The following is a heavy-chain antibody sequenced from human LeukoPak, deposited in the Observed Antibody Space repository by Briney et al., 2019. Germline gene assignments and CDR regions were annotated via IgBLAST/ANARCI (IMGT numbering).Heavy chain of an antibody. CDR2: IYPGDSDT. CDR3: ARHGSYGHGYY. J-gene: IGHJ4*02. Sequence: GGALQISWKGSGSHFTSYWIGGVRPVPGKGVEWMGIIYPGDSDTRYSPSFPGHVSISADKSISTPYLQWSSLKASDTAMYYCARHGSYGHGYYWGQGTLVTVSS. D-gene: IGHD1-26*01. CDR1: GSHFTSYW. V-gene: IGHV5-51*01.